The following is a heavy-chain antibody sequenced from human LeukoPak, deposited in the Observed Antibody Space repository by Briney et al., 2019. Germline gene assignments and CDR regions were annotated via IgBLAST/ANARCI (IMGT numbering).Heavy chain of an antibody. V-gene: IGHV4-59*01. CDR3: ARESLGYSSSWGAFDI. CDR1: GGSISSYY. J-gene: IGHJ3*02. CDR2: IYYSGST. D-gene: IGHD6-13*01. Sequence: SETLSLTCTVSGGSISSYYWSWIRQPPGKGLEWIGYIYYSGSTNYNPSLKSRVTISVDTSKNQFSLKLSSVTAADTAVYYCARESLGYSSSWGAFDIWGQGTMVTVSS.